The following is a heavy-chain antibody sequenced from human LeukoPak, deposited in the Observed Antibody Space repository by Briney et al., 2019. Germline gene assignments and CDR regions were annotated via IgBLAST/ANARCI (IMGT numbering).Heavy chain of an antibody. D-gene: IGHD2-21*02. J-gene: IGHJ5*02. Sequence: ASVKVSCKASGYTFTGYYMHWVRQAPGQGLEWMGWINPNSGGTNYAQKFQGRVTMTRDTSISTAYMELSRLRSDDTAVYYCARLLPVGVVTAGYNWFDPWGQGILVTVSS. CDR3: ARLLPVGVVTAGYNWFDP. CDR1: GYTFTGYY. CDR2: INPNSGGT. V-gene: IGHV1-2*02.